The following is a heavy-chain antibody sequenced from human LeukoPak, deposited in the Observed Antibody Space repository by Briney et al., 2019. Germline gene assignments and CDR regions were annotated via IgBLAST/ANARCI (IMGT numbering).Heavy chain of an antibody. Sequence: GGSLRLSCAASGFAFSSYAMSWVRQAPGKGLEWVSAISGGGGSTYYADSVKGRFTISRDNSKNTLYLQMNSLRAEDTAVYFCAKRGIVIRAVIIVGFHKEAYYFDYWGQGALVTVSS. V-gene: IGHV3-23*01. CDR3: AKRGIVIRAVIIVGFHKEAYYFDY. J-gene: IGHJ4*02. CDR2: ISGGGGST. D-gene: IGHD3-10*01. CDR1: GFAFSSYA.